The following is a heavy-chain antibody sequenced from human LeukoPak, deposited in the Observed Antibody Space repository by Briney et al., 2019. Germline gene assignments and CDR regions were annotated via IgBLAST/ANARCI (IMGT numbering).Heavy chain of an antibody. CDR3: ARDIVATISGDY. J-gene: IGHJ4*02. D-gene: IGHD5-12*01. Sequence: SETLSLTCTVSGGSISSSSYYWGWIRQPPGKGLEWIGSIYYSGSTYYNPSRKSRVTISADTSKNQFSLKLSSVTAADTAVYYCARDIVATISGDYWGQGTLVTVSS. CDR1: GGSISSSSYY. CDR2: IYYSGST. V-gene: IGHV4-39*01.